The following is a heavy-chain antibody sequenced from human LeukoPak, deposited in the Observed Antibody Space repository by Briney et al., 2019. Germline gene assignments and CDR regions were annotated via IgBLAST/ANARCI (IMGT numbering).Heavy chain of an antibody. J-gene: IGHJ3*02. CDR1: GGSISSYY. V-gene: IGHV4-59*08. D-gene: IGHD6-13*01. CDR3: ARLGDSSSSHRGHAFDI. Sequence: PSETLSLTCTVSGGSISSYYWSWIRQPPGKGLEWIGYIYYSGSTNYNPSLKSRVTISVDTSKNQFSLKLSSVTAADTAVYYCARLGDSSSSHRGHAFDIWGQGTMVTVSS. CDR2: IYYSGST.